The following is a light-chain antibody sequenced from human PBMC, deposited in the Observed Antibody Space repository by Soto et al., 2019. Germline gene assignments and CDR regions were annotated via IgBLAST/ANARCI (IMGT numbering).Light chain of an antibody. V-gene: IGKV3-20*01. CDR2: GAS. J-gene: IGKJ5*01. Sequence: EIVLTQSPGTLSLSPGERATLSCRASQGVTSSYLAWYQQKPGQAPRLLIYGASSRATGIPDRFSGSGSGTDFTLTINRLEPEDFALYYCQHYQSGHPITFGQGTRLEI. CDR3: QHYQSGHPIT. CDR1: QGVTSSY.